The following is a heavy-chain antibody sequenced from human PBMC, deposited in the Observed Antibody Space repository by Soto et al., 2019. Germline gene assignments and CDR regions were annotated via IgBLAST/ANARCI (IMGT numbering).Heavy chain of an antibody. V-gene: IGHV4-31*03. CDR2: IYYSGST. D-gene: IGHD6-13*01. CDR1: GGSISSGGYY. J-gene: IGHJ6*02. CDR3: ARELYSSSWRMDV. Sequence: NPSETLSLTCTVSGGSISSGGYYWSWIRQHPGKGLEWIGYIYYSGSTYYNPSLKSRVTISVDTSKNQFSLKLSSVTAADTAVYYCARELYSSSWRMDVWGQGTTVTVSS.